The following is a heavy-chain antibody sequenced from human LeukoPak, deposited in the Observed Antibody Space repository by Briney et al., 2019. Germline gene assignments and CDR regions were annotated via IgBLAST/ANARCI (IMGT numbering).Heavy chain of an antibody. J-gene: IGHJ4*02. D-gene: IGHD6-19*01. CDR1: GFTFSSYS. CDR3: ARAAETRSIAVAGTLDY. CDR2: ISSSSSYI. V-gene: IGHV3-21*01. Sequence: PGGSLRLSCAASGFTFSSYSMNWVRQAPGKGLEWVSSISSSSSYIYYADSVKGRFTISRDNAKNSLYLQMNSLRAEDTAVYYCARAAETRSIAVAGTLDYWGQGTLVTVSS.